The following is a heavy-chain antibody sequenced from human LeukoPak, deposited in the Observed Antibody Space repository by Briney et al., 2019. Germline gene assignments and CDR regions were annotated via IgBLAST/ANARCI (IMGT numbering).Heavy chain of an antibody. CDR3: ARVAVAGTGRLDY. V-gene: IGHV3-64*01. J-gene: IGHJ4*02. CDR2: VSRDGIGT. D-gene: IGHD6-19*01. CDR1: GFTFSNYP. Sequence: GGCLRLSCAASGFTFSNYPMHWVRQAPGKGLEYVSAVSRDGIGTYYANSVKGRFTISRDNSKNTLYLQMGSLRAEDMAVYYCARVAVAGTGRLDYWGQGTMVTVSS.